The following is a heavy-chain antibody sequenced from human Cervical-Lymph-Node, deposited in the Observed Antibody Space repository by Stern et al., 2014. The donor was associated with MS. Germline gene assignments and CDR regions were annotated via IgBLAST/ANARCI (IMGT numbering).Heavy chain of an antibody. CDR1: GGTFNTYT. J-gene: IGHJ6*02. Sequence: VQLEESGAEVKKPGSSVKVSCKASGGTFNTYTITWVRQAPGQRLEWMGRIIPMFGLAKYAQKFQGRVTITADKSTSTAYMALSSLRSEDTAVYYCARVADIVVVPTDNGMDVWGQGTTVTVSS. D-gene: IGHD2-2*01. CDR2: IIPMFGLA. V-gene: IGHV1-69*09. CDR3: ARVADIVVVPTDNGMDV.